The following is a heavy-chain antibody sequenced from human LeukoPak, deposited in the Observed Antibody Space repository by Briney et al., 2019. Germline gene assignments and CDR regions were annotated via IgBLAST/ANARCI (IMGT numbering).Heavy chain of an antibody. CDR1: GYTFTSYE. D-gene: IGHD3-22*01. J-gene: IGHJ6*02. Sequence: GASVKVSCKASGYTFTSYEINWARQATGQGLEWMGWMNPNSENTGYAQKFQGRVTMTRNTSISTAYMELSSLRSEDTAVYYCASQLYYYDSSGYYSVYTRGYYYGMDVWGQGTTVTVSS. CDR2: MNPNSENT. CDR3: ASQLYYYDSSGYYSVYTRGYYYGMDV. V-gene: IGHV1-8*01.